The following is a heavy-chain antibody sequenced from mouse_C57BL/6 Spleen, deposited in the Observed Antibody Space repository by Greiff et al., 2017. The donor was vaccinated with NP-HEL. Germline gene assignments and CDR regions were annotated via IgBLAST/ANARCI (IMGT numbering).Heavy chain of an antibody. CDR2: IYPGDGDT. CDR3: ARSLITTVVARGVAY. D-gene: IGHD1-1*01. V-gene: IGHV1-80*01. CDR1: GYAFSSYW. Sequence: VQLQQSGAELVKPGASVKISCKASGYAFSSYWMNWVKQRPGKGLEWIGQIYPGDGDTNYNGKFKGKATLTADKSSSTAYMQLSSLTSEDSAVYFCARSLITTVVARGVAYWGQGTLVTVSA. J-gene: IGHJ3*01.